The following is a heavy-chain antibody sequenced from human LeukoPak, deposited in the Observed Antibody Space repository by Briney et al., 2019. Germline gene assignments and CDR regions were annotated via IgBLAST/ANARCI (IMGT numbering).Heavy chain of an antibody. CDR2: INAGNGNT. CDR1: GYIFTSYA. D-gene: IGHD6-13*01. CDR3: ARDIDRVFNWFDP. V-gene: IGHV1-3*01. J-gene: IGHJ5*02. Sequence: ASVKVSRKASGYIFTSYAMHWVRQAPGQRLEWMGWINAGNGNTKYSQKFQGRVTITRDTSASTVYMELSSLRSEDTAVYYCARDIDRVFNWFDPWGQGTLVTVSS.